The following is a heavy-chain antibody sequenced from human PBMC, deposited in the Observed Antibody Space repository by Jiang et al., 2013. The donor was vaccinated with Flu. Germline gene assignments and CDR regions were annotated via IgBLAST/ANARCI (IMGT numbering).Heavy chain of an antibody. V-gene: IGHV4-39*01. Sequence: GPGLVKPSETLSLTCTVSGGSISSSSYYWGWIRQPPGKGLEWIGSIYYSGSTYYNPSLKSRVTISVDTSKNQFSLKLSSVTAADTAVYYCARLVRSITIFGVAGDYWGQGTLVTVSS. D-gene: IGHD3-3*01. J-gene: IGHJ4*02. CDR3: ARLVRSITIFGVAGDY. CDR2: IYYSGST. CDR1: GGSISSSSYY.